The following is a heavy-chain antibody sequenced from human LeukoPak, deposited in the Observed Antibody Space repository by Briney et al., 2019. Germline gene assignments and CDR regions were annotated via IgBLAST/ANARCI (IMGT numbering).Heavy chain of an antibody. CDR1: GFTFGDYA. V-gene: IGHV3-49*03. CDR2: IRSKAYGGTT. CDR3: TREWELPGTDFDY. D-gene: IGHD1-26*01. J-gene: IGHJ4*02. Sequence: PGGSLRLSCTAPGFTFGDYAMYWFRQAPGKGLWWVGFIRSKAYGGTTEYAASVKGRFTISRDESKSIAYLQMNSLKTEDTAVYYCTREWELPGTDFDYWGQGTLVTVSS.